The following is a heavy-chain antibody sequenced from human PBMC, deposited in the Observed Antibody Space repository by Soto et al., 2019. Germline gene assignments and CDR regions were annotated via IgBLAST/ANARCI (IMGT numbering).Heavy chain of an antibody. J-gene: IGHJ6*02. V-gene: IGHV3-23*01. Sequence: GFLRLSCGASGFNFSFYAMSWVRHAPGKGLEWVSTISGSDGITYYADSVKGRFSISRDNSKNTLYLQMNSLRAEDTAVYYCAKERMQNDYYFYAMDVWGQGTTVTVSS. CDR3: AKERMQNDYYFYAMDV. CDR2: ISGSDGIT. CDR1: GFNFSFYA.